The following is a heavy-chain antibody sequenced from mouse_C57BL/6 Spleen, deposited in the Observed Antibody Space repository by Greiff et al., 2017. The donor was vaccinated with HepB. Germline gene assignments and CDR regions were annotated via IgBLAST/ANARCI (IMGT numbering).Heavy chain of an antibody. J-gene: IGHJ2*01. CDR2: ISGGGGNT. CDR3: ARGRDGSSLYYFDY. V-gene: IGHV5-9*01. D-gene: IGHD1-1*01. CDR1: GFTFSSYS. Sequence: EVMLVESGGGLVKPGGSLKLSCAASGFTFSSYSMPWVRQTPEQSLEWVGTISGGGGNTYYPASVKGRFTISRDNAKNTLYLQLSSLRSEDTAMYYCARGRDGSSLYYFDYWGQGTTLTVSS.